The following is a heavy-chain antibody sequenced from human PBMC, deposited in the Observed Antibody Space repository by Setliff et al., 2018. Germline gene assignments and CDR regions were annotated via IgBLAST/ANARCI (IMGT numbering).Heavy chain of an antibody. Sequence: ASVKVSCKASGYTFVGYYLHWVRQAPGQGLEWMGWINPRTGGTNYAQKFQGRVTMTRDASINTAFMHLSSLESDDMAVYYCAREPYDYIWGSYRSPYFDHWGQGALVT. D-gene: IGHD3-16*02. CDR3: AREPYDYIWGSYRSPYFDH. CDR2: INPRTGGT. J-gene: IGHJ4*02. CDR1: GYTFVGYY. V-gene: IGHV1-2*02.